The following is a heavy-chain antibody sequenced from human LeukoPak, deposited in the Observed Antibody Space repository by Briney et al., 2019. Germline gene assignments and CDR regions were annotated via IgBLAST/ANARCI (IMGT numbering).Heavy chain of an antibody. CDR2: INHSGST. D-gene: IGHD6-19*01. CDR3: AREPGIAVAGEFDY. J-gene: IGHJ4*02. Sequence: SETLSLTCAVYGGSFSGYYWSWIRQPPGKGLEWIGEINHSGSTNYNPSLKSRVTISLDTSKNQFSLKLSSVTAADTAAYYCAREPGIAVAGEFDYWGQGTLVTVSS. V-gene: IGHV4-34*01. CDR1: GGSFSGYY.